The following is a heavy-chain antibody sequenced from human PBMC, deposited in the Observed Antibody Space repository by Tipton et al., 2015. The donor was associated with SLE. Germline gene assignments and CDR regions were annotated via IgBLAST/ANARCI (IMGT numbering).Heavy chain of an antibody. J-gene: IGHJ3*02. CDR3: ARDTDYDSSGYYYAFDI. CDR1: GGSFSNYY. D-gene: IGHD3-22*01. Sequence: TLSLTCTVSGGSFSNYYWSWIRQPPGKGLEWIGYIYYSGNTNYNPSLKSRVTISVDTSKNQFSLKLSSVTAADTAVYYCARDTDYDSSGYYYAFDILGQGTMVTVSS. V-gene: IGHV4-59*13. CDR2: IYYSGNT.